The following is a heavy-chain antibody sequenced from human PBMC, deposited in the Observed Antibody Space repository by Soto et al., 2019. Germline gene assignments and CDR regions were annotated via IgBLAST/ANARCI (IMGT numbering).Heavy chain of an antibody. V-gene: IGHV3-23*01. D-gene: IGHD2-2*01. CDR2: ITGSADKT. Sequence: EVQLLESGGDLVQPGGSLRLSCAASGFSLSNYAMTWVRQAPGKGLEWVSGITGSADKTYYADSVKGRFIISRDNSKNTLYLQMNSLRAEDTALYYCARDCSSSSCSGWHYWGQGTLVTVSS. J-gene: IGHJ4*02. CDR1: GFSLSNYA. CDR3: ARDCSSSSCSGWHY.